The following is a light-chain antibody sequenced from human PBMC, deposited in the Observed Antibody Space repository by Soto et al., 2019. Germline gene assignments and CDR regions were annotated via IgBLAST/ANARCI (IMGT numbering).Light chain of an antibody. CDR2: DAS. Sequence: EIVLTQSPATLSLSPGEGATLSCRAGQSVSSSVAWYQQKPGQAPRLLIYDASNRATGIPVRFSGSGSGTDFTLTISSIEPEDFAVYYCQQRSDWVTFGGGTKVEI. CDR3: QQRSDWVT. J-gene: IGKJ4*01. V-gene: IGKV3-11*01. CDR1: QSVSSS.